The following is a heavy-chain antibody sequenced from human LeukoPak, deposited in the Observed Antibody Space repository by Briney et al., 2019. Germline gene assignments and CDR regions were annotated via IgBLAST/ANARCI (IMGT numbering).Heavy chain of an antibody. D-gene: IGHD3-22*01. V-gene: IGHV1-2*02. CDR1: GYTFTGYY. CDR2: INPNSGGT. CDR3: SRVDSTGYYRGRGPIDY. J-gene: IGHJ4*02. Sequence: SLKVSCKTSGYTFTGYYISWVRQAPGQGLEWMGWINPNSGGTNYPQKLQGRVTMTRDTSISTAYMDLTRLRSDDTAVYYCSRVDSTGYYRGRGPIDYWGEGTLLTVSS.